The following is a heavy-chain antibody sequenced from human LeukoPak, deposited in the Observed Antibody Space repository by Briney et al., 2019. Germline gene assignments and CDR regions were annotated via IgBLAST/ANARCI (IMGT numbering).Heavy chain of an antibody. Sequence: PSETLSLTCTVSDASISGYYWSWIRQPPGKGLEWIGSIHFSGSTNYNPSLRSRVTISVDTSKNQLSLKLSSVTAAGTAVYYCARDLGGIYFDYWGQGTLVTVSS. CDR3: ARDLGGIYFDY. CDR1: DASISGYY. CDR2: IHFSGST. V-gene: IGHV4-59*01. D-gene: IGHD1-26*01. J-gene: IGHJ4*02.